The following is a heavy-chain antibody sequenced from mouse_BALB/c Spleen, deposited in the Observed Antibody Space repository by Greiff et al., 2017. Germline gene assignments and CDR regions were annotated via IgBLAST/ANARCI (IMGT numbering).Heavy chain of an antibody. CDR1: GFSLTSYG. D-gene: IGHD3-1*01. V-gene: IGHV2-9*02. CDR2: IWAGGST. CDR3: ARDSSGYRFAY. Sequence: VQLQQSGPGLVAPSQSLSITCTVSGFSLTSYGVHWVRQPPGKGLEWLGVIWAGGSTNYNSALMSRLSISKDNSKSQVFLKMNSLQTDDTAMYYCARDSSGYRFAYWGQGTLVTVSA. J-gene: IGHJ3*01.